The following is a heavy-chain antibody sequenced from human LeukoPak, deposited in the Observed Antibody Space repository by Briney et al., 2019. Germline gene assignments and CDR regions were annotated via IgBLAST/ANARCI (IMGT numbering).Heavy chain of an antibody. D-gene: IGHD3-10*02. CDR1: GFTFSSYA. CDR3: AKETTMYYFDY. J-gene: IGHJ4*02. CDR2: ISGSGGST. Sequence: PGGSLRLSCAASGFTFSSYAMSWVRPAPGKALAWVSAISGSGGSTYYADSLKGRFTISRDNSKNTLYLQMNSLRAEDTAVYYWAKETTMYYFDYWGQGTLVTVSS. V-gene: IGHV3-23*01.